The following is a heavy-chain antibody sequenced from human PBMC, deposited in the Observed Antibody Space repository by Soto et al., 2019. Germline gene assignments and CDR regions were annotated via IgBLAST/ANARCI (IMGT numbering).Heavy chain of an antibody. Sequence: PGESLKISCNASGYSFTTYWIAWVRQMPGKGLEWMGIINPGDSDIRYSPSFQGQVTISADNSISTAYLQWSSLKASDTAMYYCARHEQFYYYNYGMDVWGQGTAVTVSS. V-gene: IGHV5-51*01. CDR1: GYSFTTYW. CDR2: INPGDSDI. D-gene: IGHD4-4*01. CDR3: ARHEQFYYYNYGMDV. J-gene: IGHJ6*02.